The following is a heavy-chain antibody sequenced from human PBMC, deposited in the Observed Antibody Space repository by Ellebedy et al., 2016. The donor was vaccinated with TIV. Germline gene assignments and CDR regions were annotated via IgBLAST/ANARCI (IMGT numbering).Heavy chain of an antibody. J-gene: IGHJ4*02. CDR1: GFTFSSYA. D-gene: IGHD2-15*01. V-gene: IGHV3-30*18. CDR2: ISFDESHQ. CDR3: AKEWWKTIHY. Sequence: GESLKISXAASGFTFSSYAMHWVRQAPGKGLEWVAFISFDESHQHYADSVKGRFTVSRDNSKNTLYLQMNSLRGEDTAVYFCAKEWWKTIHYWGQGILVTVSS.